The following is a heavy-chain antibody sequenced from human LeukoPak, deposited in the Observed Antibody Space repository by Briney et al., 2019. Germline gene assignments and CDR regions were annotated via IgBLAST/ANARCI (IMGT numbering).Heavy chain of an antibody. CDR2: LYYIASS. V-gene: IGHV4-59*01. CDR1: GGSIRGSY. J-gene: IGHJ5*01. CDR3: VRGEYHGGWFDS. D-gene: IGHD4-23*01. Sequence: SETLSLTCTVSGGSIRGSYWAWIRQPPGQGLEWIGYLYYIASSNYNPSLKSRVTIPGDMSKNQLSLNLTSVSAAYTAEYYCVRGEYHGGWFDSWGQGALVTVSS.